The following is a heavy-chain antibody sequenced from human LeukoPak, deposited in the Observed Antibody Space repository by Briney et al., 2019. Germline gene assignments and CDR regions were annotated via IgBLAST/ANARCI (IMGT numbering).Heavy chain of an antibody. D-gene: IGHD4-17*01. V-gene: IGHV3-30*18. CDR1: GFTFSSYG. CDR2: ISYDGSNK. J-gene: IGHJ4*02. Sequence: GGSLRLPCSASGFTFSSYGMHWVRQAPGKGLEWGAVISYDGSNKYYADSVKGRFTISRDNSKNTLYLQMNSLRAEDTAVYYCAKAGNGDYPYYFDYWGQGTLVTVSS. CDR3: AKAGNGDYPYYFDY.